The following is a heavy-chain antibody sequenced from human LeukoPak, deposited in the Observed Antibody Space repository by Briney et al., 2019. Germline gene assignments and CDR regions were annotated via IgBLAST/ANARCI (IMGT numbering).Heavy chain of an antibody. D-gene: IGHD2-2*01. CDR1: GYTLTELS. CDR2: FDSEDGET. J-gene: IGHJ5*02. CDR3: ATVTGDCSSTSCRYNWFDP. V-gene: IGHV1-24*01. Sequence: ASVKVSCKVSGYTLTELSMHWVRQAPGKGLEWMGGFDSEDGETIYAQKFQGRVTMTEDTSTDTAYMELSSLRSEDTAVYYCATVTGDCSSTSCRYNWFDPWGQGTLVTVSS.